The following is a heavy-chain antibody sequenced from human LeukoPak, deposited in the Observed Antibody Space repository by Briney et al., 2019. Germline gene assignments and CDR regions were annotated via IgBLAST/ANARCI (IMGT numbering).Heavy chain of an antibody. CDR1: GFTPSDYW. D-gene: IGHD5-24*01. V-gene: IGHV3-74*01. J-gene: IGHJ1*01. CDR3: ARLTRVGYNSYVY. CDR2: FKNDGSSA. Sequence: GGSLRLSVAGSGFTPSDYWMHWVRQAPGKGLGWVSRFKNDGSSATYADSVKGRLTISRDEAKNTLYLQMNSLRVEDTAVYYCARLTRVGYNSYVYWGQGTLVTVSS.